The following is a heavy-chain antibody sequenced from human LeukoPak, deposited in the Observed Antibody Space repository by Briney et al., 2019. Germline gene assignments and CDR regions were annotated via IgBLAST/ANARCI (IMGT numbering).Heavy chain of an antibody. Sequence: ASVKVSCKASGYTFSTYAIHWVRQAPGQRLEWMGWINGGNGNTIYSQKLQGRVTITRDTSASTSYMELSSLTCEDTAVYYRVRDLRGSLVTTYYFYGMDVWGQGTTVTVSS. CDR2: INGGNGNT. CDR3: VRDLRGSLVTTYYFYGMDV. J-gene: IGHJ6*02. V-gene: IGHV1-3*01. CDR1: GYTFSTYA. D-gene: IGHD3-16*01.